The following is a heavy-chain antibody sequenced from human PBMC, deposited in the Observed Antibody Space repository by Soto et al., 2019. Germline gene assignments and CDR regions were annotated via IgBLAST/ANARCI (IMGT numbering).Heavy chain of an antibody. CDR2: ISYDGSNK. Sequence: SLRLSCAASGFTFSSYAMHWVRQAPGKGLEWVAVISYDGSNKYYADSVKGRFTISRDNSKNTLYLQMNSLRAEDTAVYYCARDRGGYCSGGSCYLDYYYYGMDVWGQGTTVTVSS. CDR3: ARDRGGYCSGGSCYLDYYYYGMDV. D-gene: IGHD2-15*01. V-gene: IGHV3-30-3*01. CDR1: GFTFSSYA. J-gene: IGHJ6*02.